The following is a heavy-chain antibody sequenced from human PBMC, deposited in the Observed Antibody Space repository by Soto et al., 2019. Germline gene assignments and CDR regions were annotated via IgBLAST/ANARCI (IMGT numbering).Heavy chain of an antibody. V-gene: IGHV1-69*02. J-gene: IGHJ4*02. Sequence: SVKVSCKASGGTFSSYTISWVRQAPGQGLEWMGRIIPILGIANYAQKFQGRVTITADKSTSTAYMELSSLRSEDTAVYYCASSLGYCSSTSCYAGDYWGQGTLVTVSS. D-gene: IGHD2-2*01. CDR2: IIPILGIA. CDR1: GGTFSSYT. CDR3: ASSLGYCSSTSCYAGDY.